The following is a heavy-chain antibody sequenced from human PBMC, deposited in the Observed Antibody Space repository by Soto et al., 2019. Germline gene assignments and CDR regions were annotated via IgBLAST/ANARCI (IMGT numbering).Heavy chain of an antibody. CDR1: GGTFSSYT. D-gene: IGHD3-10*01. J-gene: IGHJ5*02. Sequence: QVQLVQSGAEVKKPGSSVKVSCKASGGTFSSYTISWVRQAPGQGLEWMGRIIPILGIANYAQKFQGRVTITADKSTSTAYMELSSLRSEDTAVYYCARVPPSSLDYGSGLGWFDPWGQGTLVTVSS. V-gene: IGHV1-69*02. CDR3: ARVPPSSLDYGSGLGWFDP. CDR2: IIPILGIA.